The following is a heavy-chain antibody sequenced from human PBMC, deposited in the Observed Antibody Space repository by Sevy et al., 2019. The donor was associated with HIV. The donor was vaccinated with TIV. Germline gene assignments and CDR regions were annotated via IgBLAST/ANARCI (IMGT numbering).Heavy chain of an antibody. CDR3: ATSRSGYFDRSGYYRY. CDR1: GYSFTSHL. Sequence: GESLKISCKGSGYSFTSHLIGWVRHMPGKGLEWMGIIYPDDSDTRDSPSFQGQVTFSADKSISTAYLQWSSLKASDTAMYYCATSRSGYFDRSGYYRYWGQGTLVTVSS. D-gene: IGHD3-22*01. J-gene: IGHJ1*01. V-gene: IGHV5-51*01. CDR2: IYPDDSDT.